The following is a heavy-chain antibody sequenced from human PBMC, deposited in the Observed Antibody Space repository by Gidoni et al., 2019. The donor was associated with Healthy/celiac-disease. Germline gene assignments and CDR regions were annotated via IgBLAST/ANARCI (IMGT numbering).Heavy chain of an antibody. Sequence: VSGGSISSSSYYWGWIRQPPEKGLEWIGRIYYSGSTYYHPSLKSRVTISVDPAKNQFSLKLSSVTAADTAVYYCARHEATITMIVVVEYFDYWGQGTLVTVSS. CDR1: GGSISSSSYY. V-gene: IGHV4-39*01. CDR2: IYYSGST. J-gene: IGHJ4*02. D-gene: IGHD3-22*01. CDR3: ARHEATITMIVVVEYFDY.